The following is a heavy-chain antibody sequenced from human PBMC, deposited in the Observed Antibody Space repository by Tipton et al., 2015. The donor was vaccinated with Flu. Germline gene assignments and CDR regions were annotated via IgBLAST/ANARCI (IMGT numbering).Heavy chain of an antibody. D-gene: IGHD4-17*01. CDR1: GYSITSGYY. V-gene: IGHV4-38-2*01. J-gene: IGHJ4*02. CDR2: IYHTGST. CDR3: AIRIPWTTVSGPY. Sequence: TLSLTCAVSGYSITSGYYWGWIRQPPGKGLEWIGSIYHTGSTYYNPSLRSRVTMSVDTSKNQFSLNLASVTAADSAIYYCAIRIPWTTVSGPYWGQGTLVTVPS.